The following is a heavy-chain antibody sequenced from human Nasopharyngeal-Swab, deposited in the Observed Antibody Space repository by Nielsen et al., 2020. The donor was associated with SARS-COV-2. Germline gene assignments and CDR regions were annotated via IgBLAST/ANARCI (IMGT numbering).Heavy chain of an antibody. Sequence: GESLKTSCAASGFTFSSYSMNWVRQAPGKGLEWVSYISSSSSTIYYADSVKGRFTISRDNAKNSLYLQMNSLRAEDTAVYYCARSLYYYDSSGYPSSYYFDYWGQGTLVTVSS. CDR1: GFTFSSYS. CDR2: ISSSSSTI. CDR3: ARSLYYYDSSGYPSSYYFDY. V-gene: IGHV3-48*01. J-gene: IGHJ4*02. D-gene: IGHD3-22*01.